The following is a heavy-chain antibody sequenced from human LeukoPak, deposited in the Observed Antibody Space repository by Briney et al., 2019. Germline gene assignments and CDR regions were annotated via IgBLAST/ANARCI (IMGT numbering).Heavy chain of an antibody. Sequence: GSVKVSCKASGYTFTSYAMHWVRQAPGQRLEWMGWINAGNGNTKYSQKFQGRVTITRDTSASTAYMELSSLRSEDTAVYYCARDPYFWSGDYGMDVWGQGTTDTVSS. CDR3: ARDPYFWSGDYGMDV. CDR1: GYTFTSYA. V-gene: IGHV1-3*01. CDR2: INAGNGNT. D-gene: IGHD3-3*01. J-gene: IGHJ6*02.